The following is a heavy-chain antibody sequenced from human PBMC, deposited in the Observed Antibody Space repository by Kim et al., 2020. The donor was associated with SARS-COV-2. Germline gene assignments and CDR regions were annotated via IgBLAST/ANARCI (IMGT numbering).Heavy chain of an antibody. V-gene: IGHV1-3*01. D-gene: IGHD1-1*01. CDR2: INGGNGNT. CDR1: GYTFTSYN. J-gene: IGHJ6*02. Sequence: ASVKVSCKASGYTFTSYNMQWVRQAPGQRLEWMGLINGGNGNTKYSQRFQGRVTFTRDTSASTAYMDLSSLTSEDTAVYYCVGNNFLDVWGQGTTVTVSS. CDR3: VGNNFLDV.